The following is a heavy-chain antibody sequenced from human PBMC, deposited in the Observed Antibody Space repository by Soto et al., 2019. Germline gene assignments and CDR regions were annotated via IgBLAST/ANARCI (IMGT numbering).Heavy chain of an antibody. V-gene: IGHV4-39*01. J-gene: IGHJ4*02. D-gene: IGHD1-1*01. CDR3: ATSQKGYNWNYFDH. Sequence: ETLSLTCAVSGGSVSGSYYYWAWLRQSPGKGPEWIGSVFHTGFTSYNPSLESRVSVSVDTSKSQFSLKLSAVTASDTAVYYCATSQKGYNWNYFDHWGLGALVTVSS. CDR1: GGSVSGSYYY. CDR2: VFHTGFT.